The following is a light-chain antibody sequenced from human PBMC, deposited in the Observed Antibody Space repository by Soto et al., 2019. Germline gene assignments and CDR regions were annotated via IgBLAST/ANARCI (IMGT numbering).Light chain of an antibody. V-gene: IGKV1-39*01. J-gene: IGKJ1*01. CDR3: QQSYSSTWT. Sequence: DIQMTQSPSSLSASVGDRVTITCRASQGISTYLNWYQKKPGKAPKLLISAASSLQSGVPSRFSGSGSETDFTLTISSLQPEDFATYSCQQSYSSTWTSGQGTKVDI. CDR2: AAS. CDR1: QGISTY.